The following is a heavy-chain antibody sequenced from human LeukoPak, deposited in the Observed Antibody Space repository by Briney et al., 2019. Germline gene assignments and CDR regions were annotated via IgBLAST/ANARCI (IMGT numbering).Heavy chain of an antibody. Sequence: ASVKVSCEASGYTFTRYGISWVRQAPGQGLEWMGWISAYNGETNYAQKLQGRVTMTTDTSTSTAYMELRSLRSDDTAVYYCAGSVATIDYWGQGTLVTVSS. CDR1: GYTFTRYG. D-gene: IGHD5-12*01. J-gene: IGHJ4*02. CDR3: AGSVATIDY. V-gene: IGHV1-18*01. CDR2: ISAYNGET.